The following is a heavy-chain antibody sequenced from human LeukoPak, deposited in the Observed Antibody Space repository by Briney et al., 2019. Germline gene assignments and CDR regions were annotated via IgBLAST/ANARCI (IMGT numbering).Heavy chain of an antibody. D-gene: IGHD2-15*01. Sequence: PGGSLRLSCAVSSLTLSNVWMNWVRQAPGKGLEWVGRIRSQTAGGTTDFAAPVKGRFSISRDDSKNSLYLQMNSLTSEDTAVYYCAHGSAQYYEYWGQGTLVTVSS. CDR1: SLTLSNVW. CDR2: IRSQTAGGTT. J-gene: IGHJ1*01. V-gene: IGHV3-15*07. CDR3: AHGSAQYYEY.